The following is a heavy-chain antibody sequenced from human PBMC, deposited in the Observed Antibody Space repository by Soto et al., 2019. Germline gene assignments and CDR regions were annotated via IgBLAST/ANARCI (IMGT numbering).Heavy chain of an antibody. CDR3: ARVSGSYYYGMDV. V-gene: IGHV4-59*12. J-gene: IGHJ6*02. D-gene: IGHD1-26*01. CDR2: IYHSGST. CDR1: GGSISGYY. Sequence: SVTLSLTCTVAGGSISGYYLSWIRQPPGRGLEWIGEIYHSGSTNYNPSLKSRVTISVDKSKNQFSLKLSSVTAADTAVYYCARVSGSYYYGMDVWGQGTTVTVSS.